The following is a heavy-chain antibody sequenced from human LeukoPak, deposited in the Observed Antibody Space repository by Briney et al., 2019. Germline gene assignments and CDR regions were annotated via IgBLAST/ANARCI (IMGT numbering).Heavy chain of an antibody. CDR3: ARDSGYSSGWYWNY. D-gene: IGHD6-19*01. CDR2: IYSGGST. CDR1: GFTVSSNY. J-gene: IGHJ4*02. V-gene: IGHV3-53*01. Sequence: GGSLRLSCAASGFTVSSNYMSWVRQAPGKGLEWVSVIYSGGSTYYADSVEGRFTISRDNSKNTLYLQMNSLRAEDTAVYYCARDSGYSSGWYWNYWGQGTLVTVSS.